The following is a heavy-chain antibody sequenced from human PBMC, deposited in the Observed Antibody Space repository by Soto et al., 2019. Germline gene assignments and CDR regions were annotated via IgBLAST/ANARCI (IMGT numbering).Heavy chain of an antibody. CDR3: ARAGCGGECYSG. CDR2: IKQDGSDK. CDR1: GFSFSSYG. V-gene: IGHV3-7*01. Sequence: EVQLVESGGDLVQPGGSLTLSCAASGFSFSSYGMTWVRQSPGKGLEWVANIKQDGSDKYYVDSVKGRFAISRDNAKNSLLLQMGSLRAEDTAVYYCARAGCGGECYSGWGQGTLVTVSS. D-gene: IGHD2-21*01. J-gene: IGHJ4*02.